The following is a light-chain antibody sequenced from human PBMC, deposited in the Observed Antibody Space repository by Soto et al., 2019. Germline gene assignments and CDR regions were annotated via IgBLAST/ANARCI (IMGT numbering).Light chain of an antibody. CDR2: DVS. Sequence: QSALTQPASVSGSPGQSITISCTGTSSDVGGYTYVSWYQQHPGKAPKLMIYDVSNRPSGVSNRFSGSKSGNTASLTISGLQAEDEADYYCSSYTSSSLSVLGTGTKLTVL. V-gene: IGLV2-14*01. CDR3: SSYTSSSLSV. J-gene: IGLJ1*01. CDR1: SSDVGGYTY.